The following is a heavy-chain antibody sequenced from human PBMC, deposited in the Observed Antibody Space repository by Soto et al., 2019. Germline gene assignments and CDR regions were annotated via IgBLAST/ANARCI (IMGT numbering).Heavy chain of an antibody. CDR2: IGGRDGTT. J-gene: IGHJ4*02. D-gene: IGHD3-16*01. Sequence: GGSLRLSCAASGFTFNNFVMSWVRQAPGKGLEWVSAIGGRDGTTYYADSVKGRFIISRDNAKNTLYLRIHSLRAEDTAVYYCAKRRGEGFFDYWGQGTMVTVYS. V-gene: IGHV3-23*01. CDR1: GFTFNNFV. CDR3: AKRRGEGFFDY.